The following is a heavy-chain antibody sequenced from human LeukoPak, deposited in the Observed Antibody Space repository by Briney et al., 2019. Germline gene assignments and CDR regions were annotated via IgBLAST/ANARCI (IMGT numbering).Heavy chain of an antibody. Sequence: ASVKVPCKASGYTFTSYDINWVRQATGQGLEWMGWMNPNSGNTGYAQKFQGRVTMTRNTSMSTAYMELSSLRSEDTAVYYCARVVVTAISDYNWFDPWGQGTLVTVSS. CDR3: ARVVVTAISDYNWFDP. D-gene: IGHD2-21*02. J-gene: IGHJ5*02. CDR1: GYTFTSYD. V-gene: IGHV1-8*01. CDR2: MNPNSGNT.